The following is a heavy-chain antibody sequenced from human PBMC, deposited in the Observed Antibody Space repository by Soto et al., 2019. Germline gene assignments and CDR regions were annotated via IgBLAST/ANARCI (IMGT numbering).Heavy chain of an antibody. Sequence: AGGSLRLSCAASGFTFSDYGMHWVRQAPGKGLEWVAVISYDERNKYYADSVKGRFTISRDNSKNTLYLQMNSLRAEDTAMYYCANTNYDFWGMDVWGQGTTVTVSS. CDR2: ISYDERNK. J-gene: IGHJ6*02. CDR1: GFTFSDYG. V-gene: IGHV3-30*18. D-gene: IGHD3-3*01. CDR3: ANTNYDFWGMDV.